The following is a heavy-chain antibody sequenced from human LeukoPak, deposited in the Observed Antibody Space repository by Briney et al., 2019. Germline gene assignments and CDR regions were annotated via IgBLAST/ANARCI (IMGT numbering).Heavy chain of an antibody. J-gene: IGHJ3*02. D-gene: IGHD2-2*01. V-gene: IGHV3-33*08. Sequence: GASLRLSCAASGFTFSSYAMTWVRPAPGKGLEWVAVIWYDGSNKYYADSVKGRFTISRDNSKNTLYLQMNSLRAEDTAVYYCARSRTGYCSSTSCFDAFDIWGQGTMVTVSS. CDR1: GFTFSSYA. CDR3: ARSRTGYCSSTSCFDAFDI. CDR2: IWYDGSNK.